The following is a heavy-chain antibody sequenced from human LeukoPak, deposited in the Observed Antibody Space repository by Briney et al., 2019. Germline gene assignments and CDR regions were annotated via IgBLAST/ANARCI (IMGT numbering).Heavy chain of an antibody. CDR3: AKDWGIVVVTPLDY. Sequence: PGGSLRLSCAASGFTFSSYSMNWVRQAPGKGLEWVSSISSSSSYIYYADSVKGRFTISRDNSKNTLYLQMNSLRAEDTAVYYCAKDWGIVVVTPLDYWGQGTLVTVSS. D-gene: IGHD2-21*02. CDR2: ISSSSSYI. J-gene: IGHJ4*02. CDR1: GFTFSSYS. V-gene: IGHV3-21*04.